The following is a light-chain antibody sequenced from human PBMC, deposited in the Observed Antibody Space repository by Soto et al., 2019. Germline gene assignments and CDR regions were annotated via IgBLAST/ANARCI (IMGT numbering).Light chain of an antibody. CDR1: QTIITY. J-gene: IGKJ5*01. Sequence: IMLTQSPATLSLSPGDRATLSCRASQTIITYLSWYQRTPEEPPRRVIYDTPRRSTDTPAKSSGRGAGRDTTLTSSSLENEDFAFYYSQQYYYWPLTFGQGTRLEI. CDR3: QQYYYWPLT. V-gene: IGKV3-11*02. CDR2: DTP.